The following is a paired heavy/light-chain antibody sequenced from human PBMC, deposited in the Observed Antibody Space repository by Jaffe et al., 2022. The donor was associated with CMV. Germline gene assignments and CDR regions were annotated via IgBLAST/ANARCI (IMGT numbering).Light chain of an antibody. V-gene: IGKV3-15*01. CDR3: QQYINWPIFT. CDR2: GAS. J-gene: IGKJ3*01. Sequence: EIVMTQSPATLSVSPGERATLSCRASQSVSSNLAWFQQKPGQAPRLVIYGASTRATGIPARFSGSGSGTQFTLTISSLQSEDFAVYYCQQYINWPIFTFGPGTKVDIK. CDR1: QSVSSN.
Heavy chain of an antibody. J-gene: IGHJ3*02. Sequence: EVQLVQSGAEVKKPGESLKISCKGSGYSFTTYWIGWVRQMPGKGLEWMGIIYPGNSDTRYSRSFKGQVSVSADKSISTAYLQWSSLKASDSAMYYCALCLTNIDVAGPGTFDIWGQGTMITVSS. CDR2: IYPGNSDT. V-gene: IGHV5-51*01. CDR3: ALCLTNIDVAGPGTFDI. CDR1: GYSFTTYW. D-gene: IGHD6-19*01.